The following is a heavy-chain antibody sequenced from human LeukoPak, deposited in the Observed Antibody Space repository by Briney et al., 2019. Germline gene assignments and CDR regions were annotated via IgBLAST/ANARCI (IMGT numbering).Heavy chain of an antibody. CDR1: GGSFSGYY. J-gene: IGHJ4*02. CDR3: ARAVNIVGATCHFDY. V-gene: IGHV4-34*01. D-gene: IGHD1-26*01. Sequence: SETLSLTCAVYGGSFSGYYWSWIRQPPGKGLEWIGEINHSGSTNYNPSLKGRVTISVDTSKNQFSLKLSSVTAADTAVYYCARAVNIVGATCHFDYWGQGTLVTVSS. CDR2: INHSGST.